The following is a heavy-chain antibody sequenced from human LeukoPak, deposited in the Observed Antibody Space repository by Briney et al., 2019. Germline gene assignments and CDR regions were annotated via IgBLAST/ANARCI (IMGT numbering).Heavy chain of an antibody. CDR1: GFTFSSYA. J-gene: IGHJ4*02. CDR2: ISGSGGST. CDR3: AKDRVHSSGWSYFDY. Sequence: GGSLRLSCAASGFTFSSYAMSWVRQAPGKGLEWVSAISGSGGSTYYADSVKGRFTISRDNSKNTLYLQMNSLRAEDTAVYFCAKDRVHSSGWSYFDYWGQGTLVTVSS. D-gene: IGHD6-19*01. V-gene: IGHV3-23*01.